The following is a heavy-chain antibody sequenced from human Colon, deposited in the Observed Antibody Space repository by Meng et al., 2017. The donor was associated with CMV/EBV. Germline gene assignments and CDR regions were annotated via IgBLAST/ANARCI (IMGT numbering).Heavy chain of an antibody. J-gene: IGHJ3*02. CDR2: INSDGSST. V-gene: IGHV3-74*01. Sequence: GESLKISCAASGFTFSSYWMHWVRQAPGKGLVWVSRINSDGSSTNYADSVKGRFTISRDNAKNTLYLQMNSLRAEDTAVYYCARPGYSGYGDAFEIWGQGALVTVSS. CDR3: ARPGYSGYGDAFEI. CDR1: GFTFSSYW. D-gene: IGHD5-12*01.